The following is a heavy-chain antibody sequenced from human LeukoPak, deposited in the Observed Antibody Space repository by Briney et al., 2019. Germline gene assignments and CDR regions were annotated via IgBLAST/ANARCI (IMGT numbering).Heavy chain of an antibody. D-gene: IGHD4-17*01. J-gene: IGHJ4*02. CDR1: GFTFSTYG. CDR3: AKDYGASWY. Sequence: PGGSLRLSCAASGFTFSTYGMHWVRQAPGKGLEWVAVILSDGSNKYYADSVKGRFTISRDNSKNTLYLQMNSLRAEDTAVYYCAKDYGASWYWGQGTLVTVSS. CDR2: ILSDGSNK. V-gene: IGHV3-30*18.